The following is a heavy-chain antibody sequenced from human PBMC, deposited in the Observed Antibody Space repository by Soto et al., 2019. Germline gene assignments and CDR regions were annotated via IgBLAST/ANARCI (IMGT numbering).Heavy chain of an antibody. CDR3: AGIGEEIYYGMDV. Sequence: QVQLQESGPGLVKPSETLSLTCTVSGGSMRCYYWNWIRQPAGEGLEWIGRIYARGSTKYNPSLESRVTMFVDVSQNQFSLRLTSVTAADTAVYYCAGIGEEIYYGMDVWGQGTTVTVSS. D-gene: IGHD3-3*01. CDR2: IYARGST. V-gene: IGHV4-4*07. J-gene: IGHJ6*02. CDR1: GGSMRCYY.